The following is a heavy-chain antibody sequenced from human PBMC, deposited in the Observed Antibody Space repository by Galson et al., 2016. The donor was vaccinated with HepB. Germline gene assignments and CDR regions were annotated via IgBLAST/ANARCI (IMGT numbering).Heavy chain of an antibody. D-gene: IGHD1-26*01. CDR3: ARDGHRWDFDY. CDR1: GYRFTTFY. CDR2: IMPEDGYT. J-gene: IGHJ4*02. V-gene: IGHV1-46*01. Sequence: SVKVSCKASGYRFTTFYVHWVRQAPGRGLEWIGRIMPEDGYTIYAQKFQGRVTITRGTSTSTVYMDLRSLMSADTGVYYCARDGHRWDFDYWGQGSLVTVSS.